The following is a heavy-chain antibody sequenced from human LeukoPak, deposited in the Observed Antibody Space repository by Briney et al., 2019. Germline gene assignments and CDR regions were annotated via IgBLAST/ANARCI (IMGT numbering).Heavy chain of an antibody. D-gene: IGHD3-10*01. CDR3: ARDFGL. Sequence: PSETLSLTCAVSGASIVSNNWWNWFRQSPGKGLEWIGEIYHSGSPNYNPSLKSRVAISVDKSKNEYSLKLTSVTAADTAVYFCARDFGLWGRGTLVSVSS. CDR1: GASIVSNNW. J-gene: IGHJ2*01. V-gene: IGHV4-4*02. CDR2: IYHSGSP.